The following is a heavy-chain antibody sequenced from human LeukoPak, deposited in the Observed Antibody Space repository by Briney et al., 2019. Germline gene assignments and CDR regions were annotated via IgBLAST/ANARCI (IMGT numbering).Heavy chain of an antibody. J-gene: IGHJ6*03. V-gene: IGHV5-51*01. CDR2: IYPGDSRT. Sequence: KYGESLKISCKASGYSFTTDWIGWVRQMPGKGLEWMGVIYPGDSRTRYNPSFQGQVTISADQSTSTAYLQWGSLKASDTAMYYCARLQVVPAATQYYYYMDVWGKGTTVTVSS. CDR1: GYSFTTDW. CDR3: ARLQVVPAATQYYYYMDV. D-gene: IGHD2-2*01.